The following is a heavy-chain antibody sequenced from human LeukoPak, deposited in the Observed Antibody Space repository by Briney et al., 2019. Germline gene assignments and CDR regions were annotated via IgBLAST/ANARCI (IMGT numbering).Heavy chain of an antibody. V-gene: IGHV3-49*04. D-gene: IGHD5-18*01. CDR1: GFSVGDHA. Sequence: GGSLRLSCKDSGFSVGDHAMSWVRQAPGQGLEWVGFIRSNAYRGTTEYAASVKGGFTISRDDSNNIAYLQMNSLKTEDTAVYYCSRGPIELWVHNGMDVWGQGTTVTVSS. CDR3: SRGPIELWVHNGMDV. CDR2: IRSNAYRGTT. J-gene: IGHJ6*02.